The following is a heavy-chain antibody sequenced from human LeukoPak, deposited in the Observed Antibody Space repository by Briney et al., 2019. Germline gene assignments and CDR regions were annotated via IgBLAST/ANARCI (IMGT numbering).Heavy chain of an antibody. J-gene: IGHJ4*02. V-gene: IGHV7-4-1*02. CDR3: ARSYYHFWSDYQYPGDY. D-gene: IGHD3-3*01. Sequence: ASVKVSCKASGYTFTSYATNWVRQAPGQGLEWMGWINTNTGNPTYAQGFTGRFVFSLDTSVSTAYLQISSLKAEGTAVYYCARSYYHFWSDYQYPGDYWGQGTLVTVSS. CDR1: GYTFTSYA. CDR2: INTNTGNP.